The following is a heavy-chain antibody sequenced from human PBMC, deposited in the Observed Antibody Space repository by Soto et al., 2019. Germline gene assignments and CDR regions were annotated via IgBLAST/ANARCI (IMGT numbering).Heavy chain of an antibody. V-gene: IGHV2-5*02. CDR2: IFWDDDK. CDR3: AHRRIRVTPFDS. J-gene: IGHJ4*02. Sequence: QITLKESGPTLVQPTQTLTLTCTSSGFSLSTSGVGVGWIRQPPGKALEWLALIFWDDDKRYSPSLKTRLTIPQDTSKNQVVLTMTNMDPVDTATYYCAHRRIRVTPFDSWGQGTLVSVSS. D-gene: IGHD2-21*02. CDR1: GFSLSTSGVG.